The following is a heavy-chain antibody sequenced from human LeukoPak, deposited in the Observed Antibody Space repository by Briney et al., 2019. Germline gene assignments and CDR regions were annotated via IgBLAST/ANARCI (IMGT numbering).Heavy chain of an antibody. CDR1: GGSFSGYY. J-gene: IGHJ4*02. D-gene: IGHD3-22*01. CDR2: INHSGST. V-gene: IGHV4-34*09. CDR3: AREAYDSSGSYFDY. Sequence: SETLSLTCAVYGGSFSGYYWSWIRQPPGKGLEWIGEINHSGSTNYNPSLKSRVTISVDTSKNQFSLKLSSVTAADTAVYYCAREAYDSSGSYFDYWGQGTLVTVSS.